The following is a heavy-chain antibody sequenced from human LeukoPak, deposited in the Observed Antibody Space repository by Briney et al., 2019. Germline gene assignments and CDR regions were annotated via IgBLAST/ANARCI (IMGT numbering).Heavy chain of an antibody. J-gene: IGHJ4*02. CDR2: MNPNSGST. CDR1: GYTFTSYD. CDR3: ARGRSTGYPYHFEY. D-gene: IGHD5-12*01. V-gene: IGHV1-8*03. Sequence: ASVKVSCKASGYTFTSYDINWVRQATGQGLEWMGWMNPNSGSTGYAQKFQGRVTITRNTSISTAYMELSGLRSEDTAVYYCARGRSTGYPYHFEYWGQGTRVTVSS.